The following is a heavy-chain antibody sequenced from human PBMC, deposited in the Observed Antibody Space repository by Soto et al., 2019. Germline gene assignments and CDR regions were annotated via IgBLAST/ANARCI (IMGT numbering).Heavy chain of an antibody. J-gene: IGHJ2*01. CDR2: ISYDGSNK. V-gene: IGHV3-30-3*01. D-gene: IGHD5-12*01. CDR1: GFTFSSYA. Sequence: QVQLVESGGGVVQPGRSLRLSCAASGFTFSSYAMHWVRQAPGKGLEWVAVISYDGSNKYYADSVKGRFTISRDNSKNTLYLQMNSLRAEDTAVYYCARDLRDGYMGRLGWYFDLWGRGTLVTVSS. CDR3: ARDLRDGYMGRLGWYFDL.